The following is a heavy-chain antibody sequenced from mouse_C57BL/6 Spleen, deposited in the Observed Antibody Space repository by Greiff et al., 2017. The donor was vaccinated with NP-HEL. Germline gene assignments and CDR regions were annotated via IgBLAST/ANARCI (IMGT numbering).Heavy chain of an antibody. Sequence: EVKVVESGGGLVQPGGSMKLSCVASGFTFSNYWMNWVRQSPEKGLEWVAQIRLKSDNYATHYAESVKGRFTISRDDSKSSVYLQMNNLRAEDTGIYYGTGGGIYYDYDAYFDYWGQGTTLTVSS. J-gene: IGHJ2*01. CDR3: TGGGIYYDYDAYFDY. V-gene: IGHV6-3*01. CDR2: IRLKSDNYAT. CDR1: GFTFSNYW. D-gene: IGHD2-4*01.